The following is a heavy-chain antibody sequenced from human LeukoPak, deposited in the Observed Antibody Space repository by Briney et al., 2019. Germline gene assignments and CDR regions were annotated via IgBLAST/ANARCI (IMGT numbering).Heavy chain of an antibody. D-gene: IGHD6-13*01. CDR3: ARGGYGSSWYKSVFDY. J-gene: IGHJ4*02. CDR1: GGSISSSNW. CDR2: IYHSGST. V-gene: IGHV4-4*02. Sequence: SGTLSLTCAVSGGSISSSNWWSWVRQPPGKGLEWIGEIYHSGSTNYNPSLKSRVTISVDTSKNQFSLKLSSVTAADTAVYYCARGGYGSSWYKSVFDYWGQGTLVTVSS.